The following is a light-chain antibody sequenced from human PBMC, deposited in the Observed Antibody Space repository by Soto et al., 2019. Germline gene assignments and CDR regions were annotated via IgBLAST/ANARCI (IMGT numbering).Light chain of an antibody. CDR2: GAS. CDR1: QSVSSSY. Sequence: EIVLTQSPGTLSLSPGESATLSCRASQSVSSSYLAWYQQKPGQAPRLLIYGASNRATGIPDRFSGSGSGTDFTLTISRLEPEDFAIYYCQQYGSSPYTFGQGTKLEIK. J-gene: IGKJ2*01. V-gene: IGKV3-20*01. CDR3: QQYGSSPYT.